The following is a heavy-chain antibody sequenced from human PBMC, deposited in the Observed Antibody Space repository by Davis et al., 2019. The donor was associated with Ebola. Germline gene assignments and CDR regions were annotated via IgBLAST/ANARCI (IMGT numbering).Heavy chain of an antibody. CDR3: ARLSTTGYYYYYGMDV. CDR2: IYPGDSDT. D-gene: IGHD2/OR15-2a*01. Sequence: GESLKISCKGSGYSFTSYWIGWVRQMPGKGLEWMGIIYPGDSDTRYSPSFQGQVTISADKSISTAYLQWGSLKASDTAMYYCARLSTTGYYYYYGMDVWGQGTTVTVSS. J-gene: IGHJ6*02. V-gene: IGHV5-51*01. CDR1: GYSFTSYW.